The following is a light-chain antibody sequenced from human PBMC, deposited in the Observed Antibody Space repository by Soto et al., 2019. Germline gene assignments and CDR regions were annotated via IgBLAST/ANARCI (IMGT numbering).Light chain of an antibody. CDR3: CSFVDSDTVL. Sequence: QSALTQPRSVSGSPGQSVTISCTGTSSDVGSYKYVSWYQHHPGKAPKLMIFDVNKRPSGVPDRFSGSNSGNAASLTISGLQAEDEDDYFCCSFVDSDTVLFGGGTKLTVL. V-gene: IGLV2-11*01. CDR2: DVN. J-gene: IGLJ3*02. CDR1: SSDVGSYKY.